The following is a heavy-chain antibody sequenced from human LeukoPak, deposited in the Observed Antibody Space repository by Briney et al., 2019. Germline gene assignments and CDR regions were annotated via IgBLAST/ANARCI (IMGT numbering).Heavy chain of an antibody. J-gene: IGHJ5*02. CDR1: GFSLRTSGVG. V-gene: IGHV2-5*02. D-gene: IGHD3-10*01. CDR2: IYWDDEK. Sequence: SGPTLVNPTQTLTLTCTFSGFSLRTSGVGVGWIRRPPGKALQWLALIYWDDEKYYSPSLKSRLSISRDTSRNQVVLTMTNMDPLDTATYFCAHSYYFGSRSYYNVWFAPWGLGTLVTVSS. CDR3: AHSYYFGSRSYYNVWFAP.